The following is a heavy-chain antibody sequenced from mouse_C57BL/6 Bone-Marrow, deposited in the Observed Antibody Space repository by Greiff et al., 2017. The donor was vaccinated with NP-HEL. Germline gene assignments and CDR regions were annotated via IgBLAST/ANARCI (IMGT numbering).Heavy chain of an antibody. CDR3: ARRGHDYDFDY. Sequence: EVHLVESGGGLVQPGGSLKLSCAASGFTFSDYGMAWVRQAPRKGPAWVAFISNLAYSIYYADTVTGRFTISRENAKNTLYLEMSSLRSEDTAMYYCARRGHDYDFDYWGQGTTLTVSS. D-gene: IGHD2-4*01. CDR1: GFTFSDYG. J-gene: IGHJ2*01. CDR2: ISNLAYSI. V-gene: IGHV5-15*01.